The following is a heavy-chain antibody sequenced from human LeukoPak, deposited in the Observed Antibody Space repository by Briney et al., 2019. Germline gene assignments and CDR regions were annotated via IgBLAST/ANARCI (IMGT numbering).Heavy chain of an antibody. CDR1: GGTFSSYA. CDR2: IIPIFGTA. J-gene: IGHJ3*02. Sequence: ASVKVSFKASGGTFSSYAISWVRQAPGQGLEWMGGIIPIFGTANYAQKFQGRVTITTDESTSTAYMELSSLRSEDTAVYYCARVNSGSYSGAFDIWGQGTMVTVSS. V-gene: IGHV1-69*05. CDR3: ARVNSGSYSGAFDI. D-gene: IGHD1-26*01.